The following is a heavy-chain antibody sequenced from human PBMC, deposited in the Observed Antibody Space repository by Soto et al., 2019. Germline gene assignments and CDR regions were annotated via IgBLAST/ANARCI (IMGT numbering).Heavy chain of an antibody. J-gene: IGHJ4*02. CDR1: GFTFSNYN. CDR2: ISSSGSTI. Sequence: EVRLEESGGGLVPPGGSLRLSCIASGFTFSNYNMHWVRQAPGKGLEWVSYISSSGSTIYYADSVNGRLAISRDNAKNSLYLQMNSLRDEDRAVYYCARGSSVAGRLGPFDYWGQGTLVTVSS. CDR3: ARGSSVAGRLGPFDY. V-gene: IGHV3-48*02. D-gene: IGHD6-6*01.